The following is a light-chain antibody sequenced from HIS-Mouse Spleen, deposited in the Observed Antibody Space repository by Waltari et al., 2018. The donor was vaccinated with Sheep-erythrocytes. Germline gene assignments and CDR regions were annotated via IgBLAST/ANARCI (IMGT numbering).Light chain of an antibody. CDR1: KWGDKY. Sequence: SYELTQPPSVSVSPGQTASITCSGDKWGDKYACWYQQKAGQSPVLVIYQDSKRPSGIPERFSGSNSGNTATLTISGTQAMDEADYYCQAWDSSTEVFGGGTKLTVL. CDR3: QAWDSSTEV. J-gene: IGLJ2*01. CDR2: QDS. V-gene: IGLV3-1*01.